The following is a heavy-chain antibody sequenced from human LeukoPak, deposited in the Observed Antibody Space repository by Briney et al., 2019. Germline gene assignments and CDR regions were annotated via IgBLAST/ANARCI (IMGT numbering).Heavy chain of an antibody. D-gene: IGHD5-18*01. CDR2: IKQDGSEK. CDR1: GFTFTSYW. Sequence: PGGSLRLSCAASGFTFTSYWMSWVRQAPGKGLEWVANIKQDGSEKYYVDSVKGRFIISRDNAKNSLYLQMNSLRAEDTAVYYRARDLPFYSYDSYFDYWGQGTLVTVSS. CDR3: ARDLPFYSYDSYFDY. J-gene: IGHJ4*02. V-gene: IGHV3-7*03.